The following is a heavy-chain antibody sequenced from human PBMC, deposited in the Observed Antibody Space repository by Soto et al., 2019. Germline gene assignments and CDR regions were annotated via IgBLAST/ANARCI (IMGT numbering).Heavy chain of an antibody. J-gene: IGHJ4*02. CDR1: GFTFSTYW. D-gene: IGHD5-18*01. CDR2: IKQDESEK. Sequence: GGSLRLSCAASGFTFSTYWMSWVRQAPGKGLEWVANIKQDESEKYYVDSVKGRFTISRDNAKNSLYLQMNSLRDEDTAVYYFARRGYSYGYIFDYWGQGILVTVSS. V-gene: IGHV3-7*01. CDR3: ARRGYSYGYIFDY.